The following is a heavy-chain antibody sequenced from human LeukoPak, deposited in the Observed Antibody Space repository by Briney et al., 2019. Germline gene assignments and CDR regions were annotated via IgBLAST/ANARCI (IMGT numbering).Heavy chain of an antibody. J-gene: IGHJ6*03. CDR1: GYSISSYY. V-gene: IGHV4-4*07. CDR2: FYISGST. CDR3: AREGEYDFWSSYSSTHYYMDV. D-gene: IGHD3-3*01. Sequence: SETLSLTCTVSGYSISSYYWSWIRQPAGKRLEWIGHFYISGSTNYNPSLKSRVTMSVDTSKNQFFLKLSSVTAADTAVYYCAREGEYDFWSSYSSTHYYMDVWGKGTTVTVSS.